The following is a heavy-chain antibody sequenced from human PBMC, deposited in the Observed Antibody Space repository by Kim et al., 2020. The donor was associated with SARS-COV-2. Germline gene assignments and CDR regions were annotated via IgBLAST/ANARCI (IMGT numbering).Heavy chain of an antibody. J-gene: IGHJ6*02. V-gene: IGHV3-30*02. CDR3: AKGGSTVTAYYYYYGMDV. Sequence: KGRFTISRDNSKSPRYLQMNSLRAEDTAVYYCAKGGSTVTAYYYYYGMDVWGQGTTVTVSS. D-gene: IGHD4-17*01.